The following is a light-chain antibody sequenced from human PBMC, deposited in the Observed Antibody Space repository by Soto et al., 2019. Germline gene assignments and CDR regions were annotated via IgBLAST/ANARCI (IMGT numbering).Light chain of an antibody. CDR2: GAS. CDR1: QFVSNSY. Sequence: DIVLTQSPGTLSLSPGERATLSCRASQFVSNSYLAWYQQKPGQAPRPLISGASRRATGVPDRFSGSGSGTDFTLTISGLQPEDFATYYCQQLYSYPSTLGGGTKVDIK. V-gene: IGKV3-20*01. CDR3: QQLYSYPST. J-gene: IGKJ4*01.